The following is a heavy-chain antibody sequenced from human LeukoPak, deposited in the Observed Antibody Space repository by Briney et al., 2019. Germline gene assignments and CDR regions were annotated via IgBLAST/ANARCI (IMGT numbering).Heavy chain of an antibody. J-gene: IGHJ4*02. CDR3: AKQRSSYYDSSDY. D-gene: IGHD3-22*01. CDR1: GFTFSNYA. Sequence: WSLRLSCAASGFTFSNYAMSWVRQAPGKGLEWVSVISASGATTYNADSVKGRFTISRDNSENTLYLQMNSLRADDTAVYYCAKQRSSYYDSSDYWGQGTLVTVSS. CDR2: ISASGATT. V-gene: IGHV3-23*01.